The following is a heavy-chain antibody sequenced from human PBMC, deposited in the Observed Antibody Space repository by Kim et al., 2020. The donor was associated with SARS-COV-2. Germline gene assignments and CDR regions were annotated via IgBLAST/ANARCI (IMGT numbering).Heavy chain of an antibody. J-gene: IGHJ3*02. CDR2: IYTSGST. CDR3: ARDGTAMVVNWNDDGGANAFDI. V-gene: IGHV4-4*07. CDR1: GGSISSYY. D-gene: IGHD5-18*01. Sequence: SETLSLTCTVSGGSISSYYWSWIRQPAGKGLEWIGRIYTSGSTNYNPSLKSRVTMSVDTSKNQFSLKLSSVTAADTAVYYCARDGTAMVVNWNDDGGANAFDIWGQGTMVTVSS.